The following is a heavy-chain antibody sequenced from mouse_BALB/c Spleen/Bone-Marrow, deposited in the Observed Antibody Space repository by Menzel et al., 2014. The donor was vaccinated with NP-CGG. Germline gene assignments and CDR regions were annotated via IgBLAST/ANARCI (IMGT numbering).Heavy chain of an antibody. CDR2: INPSTGYT. J-gene: IGHJ2*01. CDR1: GYTFTSYW. CDR3: ARSGDYGGFDY. D-gene: IGHD2-4*01. Sequence: QVQLKQSGAELAKPGASVKMSCKASGYTFTSYWMHWVKQRPGQGLEWIGYINPSTGYTEYNQKFKDKATLTADKSSSTAYMQLSSLTSEDSAVYYCARSGDYGGFDYWGQGTTLTVSS. V-gene: IGHV1-7*01.